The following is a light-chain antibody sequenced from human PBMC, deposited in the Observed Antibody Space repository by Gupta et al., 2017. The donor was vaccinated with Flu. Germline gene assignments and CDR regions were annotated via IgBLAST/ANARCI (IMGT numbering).Light chain of an antibody. CDR3: SSYTSSYTFV. Sequence: QSALTPPPSVSGSPGQSVTISCTGTSSDIGTYNRVSWYQQPPGTAPKLMIYEVTNRPSGVPDRFSGSKSGNTASLTISGLQGEDEADYYCSSYTSSYTFVFGTGTKVTVL. CDR1: SSDIGTYNR. CDR2: EVT. J-gene: IGLJ1*01. V-gene: IGLV2-18*02.